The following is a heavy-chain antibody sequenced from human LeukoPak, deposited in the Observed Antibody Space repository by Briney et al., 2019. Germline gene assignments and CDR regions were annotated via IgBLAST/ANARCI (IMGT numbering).Heavy chain of an antibody. Sequence: GRSLRLSCAASGFTFSSYGMHWVRQAPGKGLEWGAVISYDGSNKYYADSVKGRFTISRDNSKNTLYLQMNSLRAEDTAVYYCAKEAHFWSGYYPYGMDVWGQGTTVTVSS. V-gene: IGHV3-30*18. D-gene: IGHD3-3*02. CDR2: ISYDGSNK. CDR1: GFTFSSYG. J-gene: IGHJ6*02. CDR3: AKEAHFWSGYYPYGMDV.